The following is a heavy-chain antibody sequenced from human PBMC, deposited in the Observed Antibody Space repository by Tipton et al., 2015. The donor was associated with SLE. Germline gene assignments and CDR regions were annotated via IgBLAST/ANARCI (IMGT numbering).Heavy chain of an antibody. V-gene: IGHV3-30*04. CDR3: ASISVSGNYPPDY. CDR2: ISYDGSNK. CDR1: GFTFSSYA. D-gene: IGHD1-26*01. Sequence: SLRLSCAASGFTFSSYAMHWVRQAPGKGLEWVAVISYDGSNKYYADSVKGRFTVSRDNSKNTLYLQMNSPRAEDTAVYYCASISVSGNYPPDYWGQGTMVTVSS. J-gene: IGHJ3*01.